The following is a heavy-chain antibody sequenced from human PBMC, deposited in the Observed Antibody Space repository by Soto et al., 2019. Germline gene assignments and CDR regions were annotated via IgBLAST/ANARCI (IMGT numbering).Heavy chain of an antibody. CDR3: ARDWSRAGYFDY. CDR1: GDSISSGGYY. D-gene: IGHD6-13*01. V-gene: IGHV4-31*03. Sequence: NPSETLSLTCTVSGDSISSGGYYWSWIRQHPGKGLEWIGYIYYSGSTYYNPSLKSRVTISLDTSKNQFSLKLTSVTAADTAVYYCARDWSRAGYFDYWGQGTLVTVSS. J-gene: IGHJ4*02. CDR2: IYYSGST.